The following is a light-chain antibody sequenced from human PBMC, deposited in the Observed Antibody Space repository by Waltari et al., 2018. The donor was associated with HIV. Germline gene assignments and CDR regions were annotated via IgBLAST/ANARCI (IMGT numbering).Light chain of an antibody. J-gene: IGLJ3*02. CDR3: QTWGTGIKV. CDR2: LNSDGSH. V-gene: IGLV4-69*01. CDR1: SGHSSSA. Sequence: QLVLTQSPSASASLGASVKLTCTLTSGHSSSALAWHHQQPEKGPRYLMKLNSDGSHSKGDGIPDRFAGSSSGAERYLTISSLQSEDEADYYCQTWGTGIKVFGGGTKLTVL.